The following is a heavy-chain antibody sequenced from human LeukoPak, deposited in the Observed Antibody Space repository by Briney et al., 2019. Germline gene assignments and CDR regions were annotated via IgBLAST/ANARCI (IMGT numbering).Heavy chain of an antibody. V-gene: IGHV3-48*01. Sequence: GGSLRLSCAASGFTFSSYSMNWVRQAPGKGLEWVSYISSSSSTICYADSVKGRFTISRDNAKNSLYLQMNSLRAEDTAVYYCAREGVAVRGALNWFDPWGQGTLVTVSS. J-gene: IGHJ5*02. D-gene: IGHD3-10*01. CDR2: ISSSSSTI. CDR1: GFTFSSYS. CDR3: AREGVAVRGALNWFDP.